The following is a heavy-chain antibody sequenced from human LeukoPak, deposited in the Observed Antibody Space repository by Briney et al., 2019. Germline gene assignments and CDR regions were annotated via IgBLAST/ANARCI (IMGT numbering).Heavy chain of an antibody. CDR1: GFTFGTYA. CDR3: AKFEAGSDAFDI. V-gene: IGHV3-23*01. Sequence: PGGSLRLSCAGSGFTFGTYAMSWVRQAPGKGLEWVSVISGSGGRTHYADSVKGRFTISRDSFKNTVHLQMNSLRAEDTALYYSAKFEAGSDAFDIWGQGTMVTVSS. CDR2: ISGSGGRT. D-gene: IGHD1-26*01. J-gene: IGHJ3*02.